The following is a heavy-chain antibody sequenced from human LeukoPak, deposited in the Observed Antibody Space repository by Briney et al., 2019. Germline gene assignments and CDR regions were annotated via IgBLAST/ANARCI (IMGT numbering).Heavy chain of an antibody. CDR1: GGTFSSYA. CDR3: ARMTRSYDFWSGPGNYYYYMDV. CDR2: IIPIFGTA. Sequence: SVKVSCKASGGTFSSYAISWVRQAPGQGLEWMGGIIPIFGTANYAQKFQGRVTITADESTSTAYMELSSLRSEDTAVYYCARMTRSYDFWSGPGNYYYYMDVWGKGTTVTVSS. V-gene: IGHV1-69*13. D-gene: IGHD3-3*01. J-gene: IGHJ6*03.